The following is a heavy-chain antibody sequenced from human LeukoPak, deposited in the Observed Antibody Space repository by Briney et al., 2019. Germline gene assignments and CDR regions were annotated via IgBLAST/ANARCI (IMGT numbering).Heavy chain of an antibody. D-gene: IGHD2-2*01. CDR3: ARVEFCSRGVFYNYVF. Sequence: ASVRVSCKASGYSFTGNYMHWVRQAPGQGFEWMGWINPNTGGTNYAQKFKGRVLMTRDTSISTAYLELSSLKSDDTAVYYCARVEFCSRGVFYNYVFWGRDPRV. CDR2: INPNTGGT. J-gene: IGHJ1*01. V-gene: IGHV1-2*02. CDR1: GYSFTGNY.